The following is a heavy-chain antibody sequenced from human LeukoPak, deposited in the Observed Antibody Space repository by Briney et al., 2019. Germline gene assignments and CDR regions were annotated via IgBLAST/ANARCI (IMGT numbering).Heavy chain of an antibody. Sequence: SGGSLRLSCAASGFTFSSYSMNWVRQAPGKGLEWVSSISSSSSYIYYADSVKGRFTISRDNSKNTLYLQMNSLRAEDTAVYYCAKINPLVTPRGPFHYWGQGTLVTVSS. CDR1: GFTFSSYS. CDR3: AKINPLVTPRGPFHY. CDR2: ISSSSSYI. V-gene: IGHV3-21*04. D-gene: IGHD2-21*02. J-gene: IGHJ4*02.